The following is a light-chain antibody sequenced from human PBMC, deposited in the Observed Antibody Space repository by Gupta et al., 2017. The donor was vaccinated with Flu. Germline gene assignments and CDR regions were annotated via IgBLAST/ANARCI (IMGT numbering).Light chain of an antibody. Sequence: GTLYLSPGERATLSCRASQIVYSSYLGWYQQKPGQAPRLLIYGASYRATGIPDRFSGSGSGTDFTLTISRLEPEDFAVYYCQQDDSSSFTFGQGTKMEIK. CDR2: GAS. CDR3: QQDDSSSFT. V-gene: IGKV3-20*01. J-gene: IGKJ2*01. CDR1: QIVYSSY.